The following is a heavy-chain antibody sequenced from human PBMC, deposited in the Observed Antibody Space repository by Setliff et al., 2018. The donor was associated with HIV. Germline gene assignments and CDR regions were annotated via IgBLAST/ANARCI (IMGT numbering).Heavy chain of an antibody. CDR2: IYSSGST. J-gene: IGHJ6*03. Sequence: PSETLSLTCTVSGGSISSGSYYLNWIRQPAGKGLEWIGNIYSSGSTNYNPSLKSRVTISVDTSKNQFSLKLSSVTAADTAVYYCVRTGSSTSWGIYYYYYMDIWGKGATVTVSS. CDR1: GGSISSGSYY. D-gene: IGHD3-10*01. V-gene: IGHV4-61*09. CDR3: VRTGSSTSWGIYYYYYMDI.